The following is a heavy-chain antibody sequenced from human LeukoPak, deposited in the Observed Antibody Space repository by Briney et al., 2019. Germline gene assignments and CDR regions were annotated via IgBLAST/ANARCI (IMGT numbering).Heavy chain of an antibody. J-gene: IGHJ6*02. V-gene: IGHV3-13*01. D-gene: IGHD2-2*01. CDR3: ARGSCSSSSCYERLNGLDV. CDR2: FHTAGDT. Sequence: GGSLRLSCAASGFTFSNYDMHWVRQATGKGLEWVSAFHTAGDTHYSGSVKGRFATSRENAKNSFYLQMNNLRAGDTAVYYCARGSCSSSSCYERLNGLDVWGQRTPVTVSS. CDR1: GFTFSNYD.